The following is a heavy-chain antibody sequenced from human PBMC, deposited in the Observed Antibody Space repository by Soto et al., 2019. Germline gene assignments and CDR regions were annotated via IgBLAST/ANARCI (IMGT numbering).Heavy chain of an antibody. J-gene: IGHJ5*02. Sequence: PGGSLRLSCAASGFTVSNNYMSWVRQAPGKGLEYVSVIYSGGGTYYADSVKGRFTISRDNSKNTLYLQMNSLGAEDTAVYYCARSPKRTNDADYFDPWGQGNRVTVSS. CDR3: ARSPKRTNDADYFDP. CDR2: IYSGGGT. CDR1: GFTVSNNY. V-gene: IGHV3-66*01. D-gene: IGHD1-1*01.